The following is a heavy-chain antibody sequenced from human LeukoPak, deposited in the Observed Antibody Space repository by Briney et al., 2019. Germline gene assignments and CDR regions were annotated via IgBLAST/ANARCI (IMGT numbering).Heavy chain of an antibody. V-gene: IGHV4-34*01. D-gene: IGHD2-15*01. CDR2: INHSGST. CDR3: AGTSGGYYYYYMDV. J-gene: IGHJ6*03. Sequence: PSETLSLTCAVYGGSFSGYYWSWIRQPPGKGLEWIGEINHSGSTNYNPSLKSRVTISVDKSKNQFSLKLSSVTAADTAVYYCAGTSGGYYYYYMDVWGKGTTVTVSS. CDR1: GGSFSGYY.